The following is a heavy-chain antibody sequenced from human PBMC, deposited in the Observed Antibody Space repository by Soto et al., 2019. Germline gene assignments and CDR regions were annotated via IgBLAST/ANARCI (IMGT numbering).Heavy chain of an antibody. CDR3: ARLSWGTMIVVVTAQWSDAFDI. Sequence: GASVKVSCKASGGTFSSYAISWVRQAPGQGLEWMGGIIPIFGTANYAQKFQGRVTITADESTSTAYMELSSLRSEDTAVYYCARLSWGTMIVVVTAQWSDAFDIWGQGTMVTVSS. J-gene: IGHJ3*02. CDR1: GGTFSSYA. CDR2: IIPIFGTA. D-gene: IGHD3-22*01. V-gene: IGHV1-69*13.